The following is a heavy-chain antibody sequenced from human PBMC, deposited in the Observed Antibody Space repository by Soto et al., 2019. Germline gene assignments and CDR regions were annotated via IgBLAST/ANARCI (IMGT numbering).Heavy chain of an antibody. J-gene: IGHJ6*02. CDR1: GGSISSYY. V-gene: IGHV4-59*01. Sequence: PSETLSLTCTVSGGSISSYYWSWIRQPPGKGLEWIGYIYYSGSTNYNPSLKSRVTISVDTSKNQFSLKLSSVTAADTAVYYCARITMVRGGPYYYGMDVWGQGTTVTVSS. CDR3: ARITMVRGGPYYYGMDV. D-gene: IGHD3-10*01. CDR2: IYYSGST.